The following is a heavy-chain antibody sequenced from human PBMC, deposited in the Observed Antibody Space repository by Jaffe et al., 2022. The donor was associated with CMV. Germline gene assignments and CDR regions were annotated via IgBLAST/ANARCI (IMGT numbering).Heavy chain of an antibody. J-gene: IGHJ3*02. V-gene: IGHV3-23*04. CDR1: GFTFSSYA. CDR2: ISGSGGST. D-gene: IGHD5-12*01. CDR3: AKDLWGPRWLPNAFDI. Sequence: EVQLVESGGGLVQPGGSLRLSCAASGFTFSSYAMSWVRQAPGKGLEWVSAISGSGGSTYYADSVKGRFTISRDNSKNTLYLQMNSLRAEDTAVYYCAKDLWGPRWLPNAFDIWGQGTMVTVSS.